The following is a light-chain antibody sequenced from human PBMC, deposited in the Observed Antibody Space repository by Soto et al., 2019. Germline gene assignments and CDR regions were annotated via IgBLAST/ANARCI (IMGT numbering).Light chain of an antibody. V-gene: IGKV3-11*01. Sequence: EIVLTQSPGTVSLSPCDRATLSCRASQSVSTYLAWYRQTPGQAPRLLIYDTSNRATGVPPRFSGSRSGTDFTLTISSVEPEDFAVFYCHQRNTFGQGTRLEIK. CDR3: HQRNT. J-gene: IGKJ5*01. CDR2: DTS. CDR1: QSVSTY.